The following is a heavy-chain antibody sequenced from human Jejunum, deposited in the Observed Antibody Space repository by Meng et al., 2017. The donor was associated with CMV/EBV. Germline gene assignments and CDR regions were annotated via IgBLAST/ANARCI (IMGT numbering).Heavy chain of an antibody. V-gene: IGHV3-74*01. CDR2: INGDGSST. CDR1: GFAFSRYW. J-gene: IGHJ6*02. Sequence: CAASGFAFSRYWMHWVRQAPGKGPMRVSRINGDGSSTSYAESVKGRFTITRDNAKNTLYLQMNSLRAEDTAVYYCARGYNYNMDVWGQGTTVTVSS. CDR3: ARGYNYNMDV.